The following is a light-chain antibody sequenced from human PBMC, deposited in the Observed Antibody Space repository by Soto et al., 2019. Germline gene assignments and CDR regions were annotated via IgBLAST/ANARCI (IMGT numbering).Light chain of an antibody. V-gene: IGKV1-5*03. Sequence: DIQMTQSPSTLSASVGDRVTITCRASQSISGWLGWYQQKPGKALNFLIYQASNLESGVPSRFSGSGFGTEFTLTIHSLQADDFAEYYCQKYDSKAGTFGEGTKGKIK. J-gene: IGKJ1*01. CDR2: QAS. CDR1: QSISGW. CDR3: QKYDSKAGT.